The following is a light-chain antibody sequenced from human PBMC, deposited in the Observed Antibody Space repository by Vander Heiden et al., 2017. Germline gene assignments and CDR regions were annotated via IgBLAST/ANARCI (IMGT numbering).Light chain of an antibody. CDR1: SSNIGAGYG. CDR3: QSYDSSLSVV. J-gene: IGLJ2*01. Sequence: QSVLTQPPSVSGAPGQRIIISCTGRSSNIGAGYGVHWYQQLPGTAPKLLIYGNTNRPSGVPDRFSGSKSGTSASLAITGLQAEDEADYYYQSYDSSLSVVFGGGTKLTVL. V-gene: IGLV1-40*01. CDR2: GNT.